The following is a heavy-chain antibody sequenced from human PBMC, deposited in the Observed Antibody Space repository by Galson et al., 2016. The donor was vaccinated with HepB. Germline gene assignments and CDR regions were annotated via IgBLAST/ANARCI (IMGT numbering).Heavy chain of an antibody. V-gene: IGHV3-43D*03. J-gene: IGHJ6*02. CDR1: GFTFDDYA. CDR2: ISWDGGST. Sequence: SLRLSCAASGFTFDDYAMHWVRQAPGKGLEWVPLISWDGGSTYYADSVKGRFTISRDNIKNSLYLQMNSLRAEDTALYYCAKGGLWSGPYFGNGMDVWGQGTTVTVSS. CDR3: AKGGLWSGPYFGNGMDV. D-gene: IGHD3-3*01.